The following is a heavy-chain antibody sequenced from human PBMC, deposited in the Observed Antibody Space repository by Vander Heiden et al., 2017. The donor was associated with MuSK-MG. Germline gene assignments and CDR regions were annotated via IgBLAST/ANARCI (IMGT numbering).Heavy chain of an antibody. J-gene: IGHJ4*02. V-gene: IGHV4-39*07. CDR1: GGSISSSSYY. D-gene: IGHD6-13*01. CDR3: ARVGYSSSWYYFDY. CDR2: IYYSGST. Sequence: QLQLQESGPGLVKPSETLSLTCTVSGGSISSSSYYWGWIRQPPGKGLEWIGSIYYSGSTYYNPSLKSRVTISVDTSKNQFSLKLSSVTDADTAVYYCARVGYSSSWYYFDYWGQGTLVTVSS.